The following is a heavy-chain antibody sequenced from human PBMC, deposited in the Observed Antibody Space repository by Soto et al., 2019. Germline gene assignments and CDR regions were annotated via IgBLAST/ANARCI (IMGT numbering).Heavy chain of an antibody. D-gene: IGHD3-22*01. CDR3: ARSMIVVGTHAFDI. V-gene: IGHV4-31*03. Sequence: SETLSLTCTVSGGSISSGGYYWSWIRQHPGKGLEWIGYIYYSGSTYYNPSLKSRVTISVDTSKNQFSLKLSSVTAADTAAYYCARSMIVVGTHAFDIWGQGTMVTVSS. J-gene: IGHJ3*02. CDR1: GGSISSGGYY. CDR2: IYYSGST.